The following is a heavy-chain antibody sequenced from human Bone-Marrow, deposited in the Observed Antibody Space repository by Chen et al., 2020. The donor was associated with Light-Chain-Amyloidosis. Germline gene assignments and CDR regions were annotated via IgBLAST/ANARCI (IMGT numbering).Heavy chain of an antibody. D-gene: IGHD3-9*01. Sequence: EVQLVESGGGLLQRGGSLRLSCAASGFAFSSYALSWVRQAPGKGLEWGSTISGSGGSRDYGDCVKGRLTICRDNCKNELFLQMHRLRAEETAVYYCAKDISYDDMWPGYTADAFDIWGQGTMVTVAS. V-gene: IGHV3-23*04. J-gene: IGHJ3*02. CDR2: ISGSGGSR. CDR3: AKDISYDDMWPGYTADAFDI. CDR1: GFAFSSYA.